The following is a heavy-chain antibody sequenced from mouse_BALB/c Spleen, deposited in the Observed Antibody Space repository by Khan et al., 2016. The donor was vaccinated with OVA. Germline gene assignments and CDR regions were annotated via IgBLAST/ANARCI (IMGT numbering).Heavy chain of an antibody. D-gene: IGHD3-1*01. J-gene: IGHJ3*01. CDR2: IYPGTGST. V-gene: IGHV1-76*01. CDR3: ARPSYNSGSLFAY. CDR1: GYIFTSYW. Sequence: VQLKQSGAELVRPGASVMLSCKTSGYIFTSYWIHWVKQRSGQGLEWIARIYPGTGSTHYHEKFKGKPTLTADKSSSTASMQLSCMKSEDSAVYFCARPSYNSGSLFAYGGQGTLVTVSA.